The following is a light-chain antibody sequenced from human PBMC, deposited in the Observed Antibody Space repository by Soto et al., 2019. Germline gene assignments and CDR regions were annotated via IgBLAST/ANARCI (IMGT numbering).Light chain of an antibody. V-gene: IGLV2-14*01. CDR3: SSYRDSDAGV. CDR1: ISDVGGYNY. Sequence: QSVLTQPASVSGSPGQSTTISCTGTISDVGGYNYVSWYQQHPGKAPKVMIYEISKRPSGVSNRFSGSKSGNTASLTISGLQAEDEADYYCSSYRDSDAGVFGGGTKLTVL. J-gene: IGLJ3*02. CDR2: EIS.